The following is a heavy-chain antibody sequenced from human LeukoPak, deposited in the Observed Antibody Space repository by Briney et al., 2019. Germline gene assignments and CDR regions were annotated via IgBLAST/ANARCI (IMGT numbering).Heavy chain of an antibody. CDR3: ARDRGSLGCTNGVCPYFDY. CDR1: GYTFTGYY. J-gene: IGHJ4*02. CDR2: INPNSGGT. V-gene: IGHV1-2*02. Sequence: GASVKVSCKASGYTFTGYYMHWVRQAPGQGLEWMGWINPNSGGTNYAQKFQGRVTMTRDTSISTAYMELSRLRSDDTAVYYCARDRGSLGCTNGVCPYFDYWGQGTLVTVSS. D-gene: IGHD2-8*01.